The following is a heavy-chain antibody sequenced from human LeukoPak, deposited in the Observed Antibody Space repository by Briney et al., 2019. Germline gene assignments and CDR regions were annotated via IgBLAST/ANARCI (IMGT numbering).Heavy chain of an antibody. CDR1: GGTFSSYA. CDR3: ARAPWYSSSWWGFDY. D-gene: IGHD6-13*01. Sequence: SVKVSCKASGGTFSSYAISWVRQAPGQGLEWMGGIIPIFGTANYAQKFQGGVTITADESTSTAYMELSSLRSEDTAVYYCARAPWYSSSWWGFDYWGQGTLVTVSS. J-gene: IGHJ4*02. CDR2: IIPIFGTA. V-gene: IGHV1-69*13.